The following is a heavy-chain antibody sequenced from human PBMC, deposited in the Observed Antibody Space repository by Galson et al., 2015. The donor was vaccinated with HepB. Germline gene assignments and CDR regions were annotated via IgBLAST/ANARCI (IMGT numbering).Heavy chain of an antibody. Sequence: SVRVSCTASGYSLTGYVMHWVRQAPGQGLEWVGAISGSSAKAYYSHNVKGRFTISRDTSERTLYMELSSLRSADTAVYYCARSRFRDFDWFPTGFDFWGQGTPVTVSS. CDR2: ISGSSAKA. CDR1: GYSLTGYV. V-gene: IGHV1-3*01. J-gene: IGHJ4*02. CDR3: ARSRFRDFDWFPTGFDF. D-gene: IGHD3-9*01.